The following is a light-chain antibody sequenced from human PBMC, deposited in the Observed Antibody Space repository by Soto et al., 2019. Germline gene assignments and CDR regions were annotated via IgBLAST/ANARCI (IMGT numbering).Light chain of an antibody. J-gene: IGKJ5*01. CDR2: AAS. CDR3: QKRYSTPLIT. CDR1: QSISSY. Sequence: DIQMTQSPSSLSASVGDRVTITCRASQSISSYLNWYQQKPGKAPKLLIYAASSLQSGVPSRFSGSGSGTDLKPTITILQNEDFATYYLQKRYSTPLITCVQGTRFGIK. V-gene: IGKV1-39*01.